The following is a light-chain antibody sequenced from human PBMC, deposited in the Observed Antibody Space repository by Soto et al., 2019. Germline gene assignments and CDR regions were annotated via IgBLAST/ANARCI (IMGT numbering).Light chain of an antibody. V-gene: IGKV1-39*01. Sequence: DIQMPQSPSSLSASVVARVTITCRASQSISSYLNWYQQKPGKAPNLLIYAASSLQSGDPSKFIGSGSGTDFTLTISSLQPAEFATYDWQHSYSSPFTCGRGTKVDIK. CDR2: AAS. CDR3: QHSYSSPFT. CDR1: QSISSY. J-gene: IGKJ3*01.